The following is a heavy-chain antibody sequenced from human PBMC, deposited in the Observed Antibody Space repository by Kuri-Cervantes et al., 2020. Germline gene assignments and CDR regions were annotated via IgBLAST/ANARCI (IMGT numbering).Heavy chain of an antibody. CDR1: GYTFASFG. V-gene: IGHV1-2*02. CDR3: ARKAVAGLGANWFDP. J-gene: IGHJ5*02. Sequence: ASVKVSCKASGYTFASFGISWVRQAPGQGLEWMGWINPNSGGTNYAQKFQGRVTMTRDTSISTAYMELSRLRSDDTAVYYCARKAVAGLGANWFDPWGQGTLVTVSS. D-gene: IGHD6-19*01. CDR2: INPNSGGT.